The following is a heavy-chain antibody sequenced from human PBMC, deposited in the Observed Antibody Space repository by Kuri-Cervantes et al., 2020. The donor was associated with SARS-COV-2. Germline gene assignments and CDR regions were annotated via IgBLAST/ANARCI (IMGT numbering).Heavy chain of an antibody. CDR1: GFTFSDYY. J-gene: IGHJ4*02. V-gene: IGHV3-11*04. Sequence: LSLTCAASGFTFSDYYMSWIRQAPGKGLEWVSYISSSGSTIYYADSVKGRFTISRDNAKNSLYLQMNSLRAEDTAVYYCARDSPLVGATWNYFDYWGQGTLVTDSS. CDR3: ARDSPLVGATWNYFDY. D-gene: IGHD1-26*01. CDR2: ISSSGSTI.